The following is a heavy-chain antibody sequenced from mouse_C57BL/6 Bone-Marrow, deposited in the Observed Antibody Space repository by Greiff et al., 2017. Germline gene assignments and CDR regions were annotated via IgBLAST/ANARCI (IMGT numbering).Heavy chain of an antibody. Sequence: VQLQQSGAELARPGASVKLSCKASGYTFTSYGISWVKQRTGQGLEWIGEIYPRSGNTYYNEKFKGKATLTADKSSSTAYMELRSLTYEGSAVYVCARVSLRLGDYWGHGTTLTLSS. CDR3: ARVSLRLGDY. V-gene: IGHV1-81*01. CDR1: GYTFTSYG. CDR2: IYPRSGNT. J-gene: IGHJ2*01. D-gene: IGHD1-2*01.